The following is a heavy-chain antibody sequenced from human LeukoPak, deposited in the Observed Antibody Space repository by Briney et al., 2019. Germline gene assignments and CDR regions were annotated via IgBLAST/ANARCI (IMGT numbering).Heavy chain of an antibody. Sequence: PGGSLRLSCAASGFTFSSYSMNWVRQAPGKGLEWVSSISGSSSYIYYADSVKGRFTISRDNAKNSLYLQMNSLRAEDTAVYYCARDATYYYYGMDVWGQGTTVTVSS. V-gene: IGHV3-21*01. CDR1: GFTFSSYS. J-gene: IGHJ6*02. CDR3: ARDATYYYYGMDV. CDR2: ISGSSSYI.